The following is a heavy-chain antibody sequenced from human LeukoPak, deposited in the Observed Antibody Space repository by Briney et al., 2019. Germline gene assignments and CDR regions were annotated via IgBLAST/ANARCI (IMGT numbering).Heavy chain of an antibody. D-gene: IGHD3/OR15-3a*01. J-gene: IGHJ4*02. CDR2: INPNSGGT. CDR3: ARRGGRILDLDY. Sequence: ASVKVSCKSSGYTFTGYYMHWVRQAPGQGVEWMGWINPNSGGTNYAQKFQGRVTMTRDTSISTVYMELSRLRSDDTAVYYCARRGGRILDLDYWGQGTLVTVSS. CDR1: GYTFTGYY. V-gene: IGHV1-2*02.